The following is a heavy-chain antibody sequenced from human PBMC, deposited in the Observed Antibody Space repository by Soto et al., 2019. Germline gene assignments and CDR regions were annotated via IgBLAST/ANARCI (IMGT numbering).Heavy chain of an antibody. D-gene: IGHD2-2*01. CDR3: ARTDTYCSSTSCYFYYYYMHV. J-gene: IGHJ6*03. Sequence: PSETLSLTCAVYGGSFSGYYWSWIRQPPGKGLEWIGEINHSGSTNYNPSLKSRVTISVDTSKNQFSLKLSSVTAADTAVYYCARTDTYCSSTSCYFYYYYMHVWGKGTTVTVSS. V-gene: IGHV4-34*01. CDR2: INHSGST. CDR1: GGSFSGYY.